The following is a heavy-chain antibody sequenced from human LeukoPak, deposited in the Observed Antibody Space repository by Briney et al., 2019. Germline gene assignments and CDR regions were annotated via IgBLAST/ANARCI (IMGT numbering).Heavy chain of an antibody. J-gene: IGHJ3*02. CDR3: AKGHCSGASCYVFDI. CDR2: ISGSGGTT. Sequence: TGGSLRLSCAASGFPYSSYAMSWARQAPGKGLEWVSSISGSGGTTYYADSVKGRFTLSRDNSKTTLYLQMNSLRAEDTAVYYCAKGHCSGASCYVFDIWGQGTMVTVSS. D-gene: IGHD2-2*01. CDR1: GFPYSSYA. V-gene: IGHV3-23*01.